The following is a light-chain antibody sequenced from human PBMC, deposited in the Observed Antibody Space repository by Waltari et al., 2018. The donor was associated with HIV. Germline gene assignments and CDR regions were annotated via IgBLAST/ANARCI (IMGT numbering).Light chain of an antibody. Sequence: DIVMTQSPDSLAVSLGERATTNCKSSQSVLYSTNNKNYLAWYQQKPGQPPKLLIYWASTRESGVPDRFSGSGSGTDFTLIISSLQAEDVAVYYCQQYYSTPYTFGQGTKLEIK. V-gene: IGKV4-1*01. CDR3: QQYYSTPYT. CDR1: QSVLYSTNNKNY. J-gene: IGKJ2*01. CDR2: WAS.